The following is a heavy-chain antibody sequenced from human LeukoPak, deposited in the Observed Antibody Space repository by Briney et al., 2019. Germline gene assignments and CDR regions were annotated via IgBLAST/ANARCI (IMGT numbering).Heavy chain of an antibody. CDR3: ARSRDGYNPKYFDY. Sequence: GGSLRLSCAASGFTFSSYSMNWVRQAPGKGLEWVSSISSSSSYIYYADSVNGRFTISRDNAKNSLYLQMNSLRAEDTAVYYCARSRDGYNPKYFDYWGQGTLVTVSS. CDR2: ISSSSSYI. D-gene: IGHD5-24*01. J-gene: IGHJ4*02. CDR1: GFTFSSYS. V-gene: IGHV3-21*01.